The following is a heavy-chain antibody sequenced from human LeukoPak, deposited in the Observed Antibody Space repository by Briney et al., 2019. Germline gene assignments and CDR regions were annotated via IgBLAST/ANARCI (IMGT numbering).Heavy chain of an antibody. Sequence: KPSETLSLTCTVSGGSISSYYWNWIRQPPGKGLEWIVYIYFSGSTNYNPSLKSRVTMSVDTSKNQFSLKLSSVTAADTAVYYCARTVRGGTFDYWGQGTLVTASS. CDR1: GGSISSYY. V-gene: IGHV4-59*12. CDR3: ARTVRGGTFDY. J-gene: IGHJ4*02. D-gene: IGHD3-10*01. CDR2: IYFSGST.